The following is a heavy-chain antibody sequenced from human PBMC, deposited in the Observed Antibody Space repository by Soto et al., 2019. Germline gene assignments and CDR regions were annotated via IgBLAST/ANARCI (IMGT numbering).Heavy chain of an antibody. J-gene: IGHJ6*02. Sequence: QVQLVQSGAEVKKPGASVRVSFKASGYTFITYDINWVRHATGQGLEWMEWMNPNSGNTGYAQKFQGRVTMTRNTSISTAYMELSSLRSEDTAVYYCARGRGIVLVPAATYGVDVWGQGTTVTVS. CDR3: ARGRGIVLVPAATYGVDV. D-gene: IGHD2-2*01. CDR2: MNPNSGNT. CDR1: GYTFITYD. V-gene: IGHV1-8*01.